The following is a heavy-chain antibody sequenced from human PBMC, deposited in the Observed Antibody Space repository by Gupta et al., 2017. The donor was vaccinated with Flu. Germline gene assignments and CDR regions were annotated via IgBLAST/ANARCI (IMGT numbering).Heavy chain of an antibody. D-gene: IGHD1-1*01. V-gene: IGHV3-30-3*01. CDR3: ARGTGLMDV. Sequence: MPWVRQTPGKGLEWVAVISSDGNSKYYADSVKERFTISRDNSKNTLHLQMSRLRGDDTALYYCARGTGLMDVWGKGTTVAVSS. CDR2: ISSDGNSK. J-gene: IGHJ6*03.